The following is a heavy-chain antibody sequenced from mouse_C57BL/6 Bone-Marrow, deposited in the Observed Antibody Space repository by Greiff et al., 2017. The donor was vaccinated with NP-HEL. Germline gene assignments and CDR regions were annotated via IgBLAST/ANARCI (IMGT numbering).Heavy chain of an antibody. J-gene: IGHJ2*01. CDR1: GYAFSSSW. D-gene: IGHD2-3*01. Sequence: VQLQESGPELVKPGASVKISCKASGYAFSSSWMNWVKQRPGKGLEWIGRIYSGDGDTTYNGKFKGQATLTADESSSTAYMQLSSLTSEDSAVYFCARSGGSYPYYFDYWGQGTTLTVSS. CDR2: IYSGDGDT. V-gene: IGHV1-82*01. CDR3: ARSGGSYPYYFDY.